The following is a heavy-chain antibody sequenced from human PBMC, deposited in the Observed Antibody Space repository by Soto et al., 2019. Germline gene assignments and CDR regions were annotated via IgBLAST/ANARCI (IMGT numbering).Heavy chain of an antibody. D-gene: IGHD2-21*02. CDR2: IYYKGRT. J-gene: IGHJ2*01. Sequence: QEQLQESGPGLVKPSETLSLTCSVFGGSIRDNYWNWIRQPAGKELEWIGRIYYKGRTNYNPPLEGQAPMSVDTSKNPFSLKLPSVTVADTAVYYCARDPLYKCSGDDCSSDQYWYLELWGRGTLVTVSS. V-gene: IGHV4-4*07. CDR1: GGSIRDNY. CDR3: ARDPLYKCSGDDCSSDQYWYLEL.